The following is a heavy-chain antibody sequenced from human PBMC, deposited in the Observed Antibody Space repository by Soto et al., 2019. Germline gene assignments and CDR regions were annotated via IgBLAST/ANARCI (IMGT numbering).Heavy chain of an antibody. CDR1: EFTLTDYD. Sequence: EVQLVESGGGLVQPGGSLRLSCAASEFTLTDYDMHWVRQATGKGLEWVSIIDISGNTYNVGSVQGRLTISRDIAKKSLYLRMRGVGVGDTAVYCCFREGLGGQIGPFYIWGQGTMGTAS. D-gene: IGHD3-10*01. CDR2: IDISGNT. J-gene: IGHJ3*02. CDR3: FREGLGGQIGPFYI. V-gene: IGHV3-13*01.